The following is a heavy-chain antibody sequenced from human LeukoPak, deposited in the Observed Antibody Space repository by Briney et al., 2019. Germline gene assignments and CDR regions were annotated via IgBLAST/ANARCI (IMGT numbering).Heavy chain of an antibody. V-gene: IGHV4-30-2*01. CDR2: IYHSGST. Sequence: PSQTLSLTCTVSGGSISSGGYYWSWIRQPPGKGLEWIGYIYHSGSTYYNPSLKSRVTISVDRSKNQFSLKLSSVTAADTAVYYCARVEHSSSTGGAFDIWGQGTMVTVSS. CDR1: GGSISSGGYY. J-gene: IGHJ3*02. CDR3: ARVEHSSSTGGAFDI. D-gene: IGHD6-6*01.